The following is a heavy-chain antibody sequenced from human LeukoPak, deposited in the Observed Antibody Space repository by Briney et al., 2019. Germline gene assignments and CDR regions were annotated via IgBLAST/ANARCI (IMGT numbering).Heavy chain of an antibody. CDR2: MYPGDSTA. CDR3: ARAPSIAALQTGPRFTGNWFDP. J-gene: IGHJ5*02. D-gene: IGHD6-6*01. V-gene: IGHV5-51*01. CDR1: GYTFANYG. Sequence: GESLKISCKGSGYTFANYGIGWVRQMPGKGLEWMGIMYPGDSTARYSPSFQGQVTVSADESISTAYLHWSSLKASDTAVYYCARAPSIAALQTGPRFTGNWFDPWGQGTLVTVSS.